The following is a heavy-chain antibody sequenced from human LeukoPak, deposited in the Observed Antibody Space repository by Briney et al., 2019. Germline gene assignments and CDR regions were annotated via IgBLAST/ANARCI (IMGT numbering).Heavy chain of an antibody. CDR2: ISTSSTII. Sequence: GGSLRLSCAASGFIFSDYNMNWVRQAPGKGLEWVSYISTSSTIIYYADSVKGRFTVSRDNAKNSLFLQMNSLRAEDTAIYYCARDAQWLVHKWFDPWGQGTLVTVSS. J-gene: IGHJ5*02. CDR3: ARDAQWLVHKWFDP. CDR1: GFIFSDYN. V-gene: IGHV3-48*01. D-gene: IGHD6-19*01.